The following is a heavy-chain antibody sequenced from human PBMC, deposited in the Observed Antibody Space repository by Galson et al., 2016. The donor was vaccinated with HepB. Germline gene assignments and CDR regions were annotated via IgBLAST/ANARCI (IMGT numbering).Heavy chain of an antibody. CDR1: GFTFDDHA. J-gene: IGHJ5*02. Sequence: SLRLSCAAPGFTFDDHAIHWVRQSPGKGLEWVSGITWNSGILGYADSVRGRATISRDNAKNSLFLQMDSLRAEDTAVYYCARPAPYSGNYGSGWFDPWGQGTLVTVSS. CDR3: ARPAPYSGNYGSGWFDP. D-gene: IGHD1-26*01. V-gene: IGHV3-9*01. CDR2: ITWNSGIL.